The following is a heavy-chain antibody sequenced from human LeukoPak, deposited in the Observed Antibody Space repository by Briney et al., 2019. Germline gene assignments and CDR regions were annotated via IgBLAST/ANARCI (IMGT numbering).Heavy chain of an antibody. Sequence: PSGTLSLTCAVAGGSISSSNWWSWVRQPPGKGLEWIGEIYHSGSTNYNPSLKSRVTISVDTSKNQFSLELNSVTATDTAVYFCATNRAGTYDRPFEIWGQGTMVTVSS. V-gene: IGHV4-4*02. CDR2: IYHSGST. CDR3: ATNRAGTYDRPFEI. CDR1: GGSISSSNW. J-gene: IGHJ3*02. D-gene: IGHD1-26*01.